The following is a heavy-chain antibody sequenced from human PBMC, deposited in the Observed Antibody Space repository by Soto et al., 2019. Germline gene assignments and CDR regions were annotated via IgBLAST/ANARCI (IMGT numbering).Heavy chain of an antibody. J-gene: IGHJ6*02. CDR1: GFTFRNYG. Sequence: GGSLRLSCAASGFTFRNYGMNWVRQAPGKGLEWVSYIGIGSSTKYYADSVKGRFTISRDNAKNSLYLQMNNLRVEDTAVYYCAKDGAAGSVLDVWGQGTTVTVSS. V-gene: IGHV3-48*01. CDR2: IGIGSSTK. CDR3: AKDGAAGSVLDV. D-gene: IGHD6-13*01.